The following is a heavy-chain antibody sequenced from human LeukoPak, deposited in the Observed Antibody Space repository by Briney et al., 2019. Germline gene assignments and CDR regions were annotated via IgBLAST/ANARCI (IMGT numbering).Heavy chain of an antibody. V-gene: IGHV3-48*04. J-gene: IGHJ6*03. Sequence: GGSLRLSCTASGFASGFTFSSYSMNWVRQAPGKGLEWVSYISSSSSTIYYADSVKGRFTISRDNAKNSLYLQMNSLRAEDTAVYYCARDLTSSDAAEYGYCYYMDVWGKGTTVTVSS. CDR1: GFTFSSYS. CDR2: ISSSSSTI. CDR3: ARDLTSSDAAEYGYCYYMDV. D-gene: IGHD6-6*01.